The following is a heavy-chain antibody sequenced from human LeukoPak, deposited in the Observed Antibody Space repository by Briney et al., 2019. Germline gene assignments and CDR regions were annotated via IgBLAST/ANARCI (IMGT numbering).Heavy chain of an antibody. V-gene: IGHV3-53*01. D-gene: IGHD1-7*01. CDR1: GFTVSSNY. J-gene: IGHJ4*02. CDR2: IYSGGST. Sequence: GGSLRLSCAASGFTVSSNYMSWVRQAPGKGLEWVSVIYSGGSTYYADSVKGRFTISRDNSKNMLYLQMNSLRAEDTAVYYCAKRTIANFDHWGQGTLVTVSS. CDR3: AKRTIANFDH.